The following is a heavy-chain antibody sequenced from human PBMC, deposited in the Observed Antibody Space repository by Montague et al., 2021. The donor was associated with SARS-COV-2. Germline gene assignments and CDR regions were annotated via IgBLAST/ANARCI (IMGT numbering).Heavy chain of an antibody. CDR1: GFTFSSYW. CDR2: INSDGSST. D-gene: IGHD6-13*01. V-gene: IGHV3-74*01. Sequence: SLRLSCAASGFTFSSYWMHWVCQAPGKGLVWVSRINSDGSSTSYADSVKGRFTISRDNAKNTLYLQMNSLRAEDTAVYYCARAWYSSSWIYYYYYGMDVWGQGTTVTVSS. CDR3: ARAWYSSSWIYYYYYGMDV. J-gene: IGHJ6*02.